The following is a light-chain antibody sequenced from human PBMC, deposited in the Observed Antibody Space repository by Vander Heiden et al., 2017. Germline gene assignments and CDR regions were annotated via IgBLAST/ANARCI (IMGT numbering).Light chain of an antibody. V-gene: IGKV3-15*01. Sequence: EKVMTQSPATLSVSPGERATLSCRASQSVGSNLAWYQQNPGQAPRLLIYRASTRATGIPARFSGSGSGTEFTLTISSLQSEDFAIYYCQQYNNWPPYTFGQGTKLEIK. CDR3: QQYNNWPPYT. CDR1: QSVGSN. CDR2: RAS. J-gene: IGKJ2*01.